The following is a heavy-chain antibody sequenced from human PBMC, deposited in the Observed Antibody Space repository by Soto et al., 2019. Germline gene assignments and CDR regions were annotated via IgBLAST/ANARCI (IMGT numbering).Heavy chain of an antibody. D-gene: IGHD1-7*01. V-gene: IGHV3-30*18. J-gene: IGHJ4*02. CDR1: GFNFDNYG. CDR3: AKDRVSGTFYTPLGF. CDR2: ITYDGSFQ. Sequence: SLRLSCQASGFNFDNYGMHWVRQAPGKGLEWVAVITYDGSFQYYADSVKGRFTISRDNSKNTLFLHLNTLKPEDTAVYHCAKDRVSGTFYTPLGFWGQGTLVTVSS.